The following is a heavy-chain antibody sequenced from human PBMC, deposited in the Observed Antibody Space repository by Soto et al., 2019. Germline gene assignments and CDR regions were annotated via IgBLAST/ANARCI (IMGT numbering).Heavy chain of an antibody. CDR2: ISYDGSNK. J-gene: IGHJ6*02. Sequence: PGGSLRLSCAASGFTFSSYGMHWVRQAPGKGLEWVAAISYDGSNKYYADSVKGRFTISRDNSKNTLYLQMNSLRAEDTAVYYCAKTVVITPFYYYYGMDVWGQGTTVTVSS. D-gene: IGHD3-22*01. CDR3: AKTVVITPFYYYYGMDV. CDR1: GFTFSSYG. V-gene: IGHV3-30*18.